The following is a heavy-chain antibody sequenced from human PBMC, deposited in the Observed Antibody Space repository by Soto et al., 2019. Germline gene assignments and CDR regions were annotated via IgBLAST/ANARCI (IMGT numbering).Heavy chain of an antibody. CDR3: ATSNRFDP. CDR2: IYYSGST. Sequence: QLQLQESGPGLVKPSETLSLTCTVSGGSISSRGYYWGWIRQPPGKGLEWIGTIYYSGSTYYNPSLKSRVPISVDTSTNQFSLTLSSVTAADTAVYSCATSNRFDPWGQGTLVTVSS. J-gene: IGHJ5*02. V-gene: IGHV4-39*01. CDR1: GGSISSRGYY.